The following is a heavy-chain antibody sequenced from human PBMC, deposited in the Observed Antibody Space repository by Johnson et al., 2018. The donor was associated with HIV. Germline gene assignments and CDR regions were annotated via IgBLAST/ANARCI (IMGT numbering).Heavy chain of an antibody. CDR2: ISSSGKST. V-gene: IGHV3-11*04. J-gene: IGHJ3*02. CDR1: GFIFRDYY. Sequence: QVQLVESGGGLVKPGGSLRLSCAVSGFIFRDYYMSWIRQAPGKGLEWVSYISSSGKSTNYADSVKGRINISRDNSKNSLSLQMNSLRAEATAIYYCAREEGSDILTRGDAFDIWGQGTMVAVSS. D-gene: IGHD3-9*01. CDR3: AREEGSDILTRGDAFDI.